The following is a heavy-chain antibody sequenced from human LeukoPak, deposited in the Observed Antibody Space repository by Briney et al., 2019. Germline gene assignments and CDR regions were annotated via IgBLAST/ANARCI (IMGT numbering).Heavy chain of an antibody. V-gene: IGHV3-30*04. Sequence: GGSLRLSCAASGFTFSSYAMHWVRQAPGKGLEWVAVISYGGSNKYYADSVKGRFTISRDNSKNTLYLQMNSLRAEDTAVYYCARLTVAGAWGQGTLVTVSS. J-gene: IGHJ5*02. D-gene: IGHD6-19*01. CDR1: GFTFSSYA. CDR3: ARLTVAGA. CDR2: ISYGGSNK.